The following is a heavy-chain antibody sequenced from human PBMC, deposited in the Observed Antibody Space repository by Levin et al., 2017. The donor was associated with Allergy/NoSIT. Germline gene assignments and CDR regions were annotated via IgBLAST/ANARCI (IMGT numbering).Heavy chain of an antibody. CDR3: ARGRSYYDFWSGYYRGEFDY. D-gene: IGHD3-3*01. Sequence: SETLSLTCAVYGGSFSGYYWSWIRQPPGKGLEWIGEINHSGSTNYNPSLKSRVTISVDTSKNQFSLKLSSVTAADTAVYYCARGRSYYDFWSGYYRGEFDYWGQGTLVTVSS. V-gene: IGHV4-34*01. CDR2: INHSGST. CDR1: GGSFSGYY. J-gene: IGHJ4*02.